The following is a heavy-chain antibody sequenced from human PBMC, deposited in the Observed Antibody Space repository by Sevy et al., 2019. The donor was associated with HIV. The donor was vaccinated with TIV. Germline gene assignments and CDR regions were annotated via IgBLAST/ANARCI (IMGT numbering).Heavy chain of an antibody. V-gene: IGHV1-18*01. CDR1: GYTFSVYG. J-gene: IGHJ4*02. Sequence: ASVKVSCKASGYTFSVYGFSWVRQAPGQGLEWMGWISSYNGNTNYAQKFQDRVIMTTDTSTSTAYMELRSLRSDDTAIYFCARVLFFNQYNRRMAAAHYFDFWGQGTLVTVSS. CDR3: ARVLFFNQYNRRMAAAHYFDF. CDR2: ISSYNGNT. D-gene: IGHD6-13*01.